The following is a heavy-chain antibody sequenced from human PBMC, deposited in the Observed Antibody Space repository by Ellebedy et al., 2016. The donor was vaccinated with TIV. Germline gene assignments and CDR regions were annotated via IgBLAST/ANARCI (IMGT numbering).Heavy chain of an antibody. J-gene: IGHJ4*02. CDR3: ARAGDYNLLSPAGGY. Sequence: PGGSLRLSCVPSGFTFRTYSMNWVSQAPGKGREWVSYICSSSSTIYYADSMKGRFTVSRDKDKNSLYLQMDRLRADDTSVYYCARAGDYNLLSPAGGYWGQGTLVTVSS. V-gene: IGHV3-48*01. D-gene: IGHD4-17*01. CDR1: GFTFRTYS. CDR2: ICSSSSTI.